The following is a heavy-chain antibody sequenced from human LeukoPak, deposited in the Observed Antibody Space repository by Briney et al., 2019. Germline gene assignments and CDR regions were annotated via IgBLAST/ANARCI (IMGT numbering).Heavy chain of an antibody. CDR1: GGSISSSSYY. V-gene: IGHV4-39*01. Sequence: SETLSLTCTVSGGSISSSSYYWGWIRQPPGKGLEWIGSIYYSGSTYYNPSLKSRVTISVDTSKNQFSLKLSSVTAADTAVYYCARAGTYKFEYWGQGTLVTVSS. CDR3: ARAGTYKFEY. J-gene: IGHJ4*02. D-gene: IGHD3-10*01. CDR2: IYYSGST.